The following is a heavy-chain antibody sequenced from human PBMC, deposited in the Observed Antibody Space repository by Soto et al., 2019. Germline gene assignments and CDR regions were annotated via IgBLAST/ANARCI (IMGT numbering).Heavy chain of an antibody. D-gene: IGHD6-13*01. Sequence: NPSETLSLTCTVSGGSITYYNWGWIRQPPGKGLEWIGNVYYTGITHFNPSLKSRVSMSVDTSKNQFSLKLSSVTTADTAVYYCARAAAADYWGQGTLVTVSS. CDR3: ARAAAADY. V-gene: IGHV4-59*01. J-gene: IGHJ4*02. CDR1: GGSITYYN. CDR2: VYYTGIT.